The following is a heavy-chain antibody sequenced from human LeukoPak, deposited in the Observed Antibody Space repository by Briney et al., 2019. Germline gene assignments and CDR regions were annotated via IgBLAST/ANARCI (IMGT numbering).Heavy chain of an antibody. CDR2: ISSSSGYI. CDR1: GFTFSSYS. Sequence: GGSLRLSCAASGFTFSSYSMNWVRQAPGKGLEWVSSISSSSGYIYYADSVKGRFTISRDNAKNSLYLQMNSLRAEDTAVYYCARAEVDGGAFDIWGQGTMVTVSS. CDR3: ARAEVDGGAFDI. D-gene: IGHD4-23*01. V-gene: IGHV3-21*01. J-gene: IGHJ3*02.